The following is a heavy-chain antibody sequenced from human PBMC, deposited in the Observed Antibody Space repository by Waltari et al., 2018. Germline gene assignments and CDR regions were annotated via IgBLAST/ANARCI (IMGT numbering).Heavy chain of an antibody. CDR1: GGTFSSYA. CDR2: IIPILGIA. CDR3: ARTSIREEWSRLLNYYYYYMDV. Sequence: QVQLVQSGAEVKKPGSSVKVSCKASGGTFSSYAISWVRQAPGQGLEWMGGIIPILGIANYAQKFQGRVTITADKSTSTAYKELSSLRSEDTAVYYCARTSIREEWSRLLNYYYYYMDVWGKGTTVTVSS. J-gene: IGHJ6*03. V-gene: IGHV1-69*10. D-gene: IGHD3-3*01.